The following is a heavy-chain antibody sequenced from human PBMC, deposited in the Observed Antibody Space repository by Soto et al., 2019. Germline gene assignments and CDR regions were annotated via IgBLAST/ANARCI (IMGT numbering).Heavy chain of an antibody. V-gene: IGHV4-31*03. CDR2: VSYTGST. Sequence: PSETLSLTCTISNGSINRGGYYWSWIRQHPGKGLEWVGYVSYTGSTYYSPSLKSRVTISVDTSKTQLSLKLSSVTAADTAIYYCARARVISSRNWFDPWGQGTLVTVS. J-gene: IGHJ5*02. CDR3: ARARVISSRNWFDP. CDR1: NGSINRGGYY. D-gene: IGHD6-6*01.